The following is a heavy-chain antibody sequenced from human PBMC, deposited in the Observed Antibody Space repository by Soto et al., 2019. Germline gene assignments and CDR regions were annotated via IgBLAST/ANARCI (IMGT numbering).Heavy chain of an antibody. CDR2: IWYDGSNK. Sequence: PGGSLRLSCAASGFTFSSYGMHWVRQAPGKGLEWVAVIWYDGSNKYYADYVKGRFTISRDNSKNTLYLQMNSLRAEDTAVYYCAREDYDILTGYYNAFDYWGQGTLVTVSS. CDR3: AREDYDILTGYYNAFDY. CDR1: GFTFSSYG. V-gene: IGHV3-33*01. J-gene: IGHJ4*02. D-gene: IGHD3-9*01.